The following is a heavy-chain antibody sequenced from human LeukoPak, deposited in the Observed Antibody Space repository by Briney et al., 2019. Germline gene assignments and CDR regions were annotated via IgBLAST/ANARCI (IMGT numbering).Heavy chain of an antibody. Sequence: GASVKVSCKASGYSFTSHYMHWVRQAPGQGLEWLGLINPSGGSTSYAQKFQGRVTMTRDMSTSTVYMELSSLRSEDTAVYYCARDVLENYYDSSGYPDYWGQGTLVTVSS. CDR2: INPSGGST. V-gene: IGHV1-46*01. J-gene: IGHJ4*02. CDR3: ARDVLENYYDSSGYPDY. CDR1: GYSFTSHY. D-gene: IGHD3-22*01.